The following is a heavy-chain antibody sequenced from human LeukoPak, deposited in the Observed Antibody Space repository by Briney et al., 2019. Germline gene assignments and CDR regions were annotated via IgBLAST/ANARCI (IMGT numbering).Heavy chain of an antibody. D-gene: IGHD3-22*01. CDR3: ARDLPALDSSDYYYPDY. J-gene: IGHJ4*02. CDR2: ISAYNGNT. CDR1: GYTFTSYG. Sequence: GASVKVSCKASGYTFTSYGISWVRQAPGQGLEWMGWISAYNGNTNYAQKLQGRVTMTTDTSTSTAYMELRSLRSDDTAVYYCARDLPALDSSDYYYPDYWGQGTLVTVSS. V-gene: IGHV1-18*01.